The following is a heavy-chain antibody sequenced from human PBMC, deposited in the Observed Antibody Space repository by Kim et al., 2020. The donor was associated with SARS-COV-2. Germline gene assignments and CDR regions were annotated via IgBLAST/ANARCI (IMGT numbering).Heavy chain of an antibody. V-gene: IGHV4-38-2*02. CDR1: GYSISSGYY. D-gene: IGHD2-15*01. CDR3: AIAVVMVAATGAPYFDY. CDR2: IYHSGST. Sequence: SETLSLTCTVSGYSISSGYYWGWIRQPPGKGLEWIGSIYHSGSTYYNPSLKSRVTISVDTSKNQFSLKLSSVTAADTAVYYCAIAVVMVAATGAPYFDY. J-gene: IGHJ4*01.